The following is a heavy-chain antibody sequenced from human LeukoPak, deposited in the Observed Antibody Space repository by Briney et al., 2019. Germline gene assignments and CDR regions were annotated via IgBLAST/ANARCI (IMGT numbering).Heavy chain of an antibody. CDR3: ARHVLFSTCYSYWFDP. CDR2: TYVTGYT. D-gene: IGHD2-21*01. Sequence: SETLSLTCSVSGASISSYFWSWIRQPPGKGLEWIAFTYVTGYTNYNPSLKSRVTISLDTSKNQVSLKINSVTAADTAVYYCARHVLFSTCYSYWFDPWGQGTLVAVSS. J-gene: IGHJ5*02. V-gene: IGHV4-59*08. CDR1: GASISSYF.